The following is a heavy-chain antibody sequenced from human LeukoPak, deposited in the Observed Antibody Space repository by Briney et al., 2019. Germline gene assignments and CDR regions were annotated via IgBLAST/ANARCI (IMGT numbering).Heavy chain of an antibody. V-gene: IGHV3-7*03. J-gene: IGHJ4*02. D-gene: IGHD2-21*01. CDR2: IKQDGSEK. CDR3: AGAIGYFDF. Sequence: PGGSLRLSCAASGFTFSSYWMSWVRQAPGKGLEWVANIKQDGSEKYYVDSVKGRFTISRDNSKNTLSLQMNSLRAEDTAVYYCAGAIGYFDFWGQGTLVTVSS. CDR1: GFTFSSYW.